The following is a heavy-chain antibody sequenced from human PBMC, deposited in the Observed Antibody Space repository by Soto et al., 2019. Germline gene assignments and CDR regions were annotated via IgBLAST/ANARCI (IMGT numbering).Heavy chain of an antibody. V-gene: IGHV1-8*01. D-gene: IGHD2-15*01. J-gene: IGHJ6*02. Sequence: ASVKVSCKASGYTFTSYDINWVRQATGQGLEWMGWMNPNSGNTGYAQKFQGRVTMTRNTSISTAYMELSSLRSEDTAVYYCARGGYCSGGSCYSDGEAHYYYYGMDVWGQGTTVTVSS. CDR3: ARGGYCSGGSCYSDGEAHYYYYGMDV. CDR2: MNPNSGNT. CDR1: GYTFTSYD.